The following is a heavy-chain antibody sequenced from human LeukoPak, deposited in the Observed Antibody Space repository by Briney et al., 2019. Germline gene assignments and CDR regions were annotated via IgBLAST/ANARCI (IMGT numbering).Heavy chain of an antibody. D-gene: IGHD4-11*01. CDR2: IRYDGSNK. Sequence: GGSLRLSCAASGFTFSSYGMHWVRQAPGKGLEWVAFIRYDGSNKYYADSVKGRFTISRDNSKNTLYLQMNSLRAEDTAVYYCAKSDATPFMTTVTTSLDWGQGTLVTVSS. J-gene: IGHJ4*02. CDR3: AKSDATPFMTTVTTSLD. CDR1: GFTFSSYG. V-gene: IGHV3-30*02.